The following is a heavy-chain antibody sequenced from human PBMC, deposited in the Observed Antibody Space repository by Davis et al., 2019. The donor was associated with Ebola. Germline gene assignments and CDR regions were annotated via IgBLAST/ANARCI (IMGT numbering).Heavy chain of an antibody. Sequence: ASVKVSCKASGYTFTGYYMHWVRQAPGQGLEWMGWINPNSGGTNYAQKFQGRVSMSRDTSTNIAYMELSRLTSDDTAVYYCAKDRDSSSYYYYGMDVWGQGTTVTVSS. CDR1: GYTFTGYY. CDR2: INPNSGGT. V-gene: IGHV1-2*02. J-gene: IGHJ6*02. D-gene: IGHD3-22*01. CDR3: AKDRDSSSYYYYGMDV.